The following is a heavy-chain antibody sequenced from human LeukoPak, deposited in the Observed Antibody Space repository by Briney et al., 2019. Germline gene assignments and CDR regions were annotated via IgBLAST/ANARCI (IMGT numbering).Heavy chain of an antibody. CDR1: GYTFTGYG. D-gene: IGHD3-10*01. CDR3: ARDRYGTGSYVY. Sequence: AASVKVSCKASGYTFTGYGSSWVRQAPGQGLEWMGWSSDYNGHKNYAQRLQGRVTMTTDTSTNIAYIELRSLIPDDTAVYYCARDRYGTGSYVYWGQGTLVAVSS. CDR2: SSDYNGHK. J-gene: IGHJ4*02. V-gene: IGHV1-18*04.